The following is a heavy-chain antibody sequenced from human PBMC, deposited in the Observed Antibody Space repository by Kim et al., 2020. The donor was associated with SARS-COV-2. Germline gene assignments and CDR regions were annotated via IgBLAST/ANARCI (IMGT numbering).Heavy chain of an antibody. V-gene: IGHV3-23*01. J-gene: IGHJ6*02. D-gene: IGHD2-15*01. Sequence: DSVKGRFTMSRDTADNTMSLQMNSLRAEDTAIYYCAKNIAPGGRGNAMDVWGQGATVIVSS. CDR3: AKNIAPGGRGNAMDV.